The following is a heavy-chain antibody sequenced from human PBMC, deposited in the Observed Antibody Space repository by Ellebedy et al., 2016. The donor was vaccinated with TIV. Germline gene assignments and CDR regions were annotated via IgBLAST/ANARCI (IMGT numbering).Heavy chain of an antibody. CDR1: GFSLPTSRVA. CDR3: AQFAYHSGRRYFDY. J-gene: IGHJ4*02. D-gene: IGHD3-10*01. Sequence: SGPTLVKPTQTLTLTCTFSGFSLPTSRVAVGWIRQPPGKALEWLEIIYWADEKSYSPSLKSRLTITKDTSKNQVVLKMTNMDPVDTATYYCAQFAYHSGRRYFDYWGQGTLVTVSS. V-gene: IGHV2-5*02. CDR2: IYWADEK.